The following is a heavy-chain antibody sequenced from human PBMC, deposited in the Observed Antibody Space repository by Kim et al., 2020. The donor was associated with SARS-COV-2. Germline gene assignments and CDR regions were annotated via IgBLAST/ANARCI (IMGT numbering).Heavy chain of an antibody. Sequence: SVKGRFTISRDNSKNTLYLQMSSLRAEDTAVYYCVKDRERATIFDFDFDIWGRGTMVTVSS. D-gene: IGHD5-12*01. CDR3: VKDRERATIFDFDFDI. J-gene: IGHJ3*02. V-gene: IGHV3-64D*09.